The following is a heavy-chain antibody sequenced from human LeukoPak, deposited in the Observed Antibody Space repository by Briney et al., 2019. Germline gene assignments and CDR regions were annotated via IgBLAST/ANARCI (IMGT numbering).Heavy chain of an antibody. D-gene: IGHD4-17*01. V-gene: IGHV3-21*01. CDR1: RFTFSTYT. J-gene: IGHJ4*02. CDR3: ARDRTTVTTFDY. Sequence: GALRLFCAASRFTFSTYTMNWVRQAPGKGLEWVSSISSSSSYIYYADSVKGRFTISRDNAKNSLYLQMNTLRAEDTAVYYCARDRTTVTTFDYWGQGTLVTVSS. CDR2: ISSSSSYI.